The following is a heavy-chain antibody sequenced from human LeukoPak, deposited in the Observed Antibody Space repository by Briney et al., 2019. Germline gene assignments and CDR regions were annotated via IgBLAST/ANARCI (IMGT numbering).Heavy chain of an antibody. Sequence: GGSLRLSCAASGFTFSSYEMNWVRQAPGNGLEWVSYISSSGSTIYYADSVKGRFTISRDNAKNSLYLQMNSLRAEDTAVYYCARASGSYYFDYWGQGTLVTVSS. CDR2: ISSSGSTI. V-gene: IGHV3-48*03. CDR3: ARASGSYYFDY. D-gene: IGHD1-26*01. CDR1: GFTFSSYE. J-gene: IGHJ4*02.